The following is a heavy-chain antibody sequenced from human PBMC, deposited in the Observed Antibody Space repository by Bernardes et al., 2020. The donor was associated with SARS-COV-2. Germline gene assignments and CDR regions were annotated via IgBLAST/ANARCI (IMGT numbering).Heavy chain of an antibody. V-gene: IGHV4-31*03. CDR1: GDSILSTNYY. D-gene: IGHD3-16*01. Sequence: SETLTLTCTVSGDSILSTNYYLNWIRQHPGKGLEWIGYIHHSGATYYNPSLRSRLTISVDTSKNQISLKLSSVTAADTAIYYCATGGRLLDYFDNWGQGTLVTVSS. CDR2: IHHSGAT. J-gene: IGHJ4*02. CDR3: ATGGRLLDYFDN.